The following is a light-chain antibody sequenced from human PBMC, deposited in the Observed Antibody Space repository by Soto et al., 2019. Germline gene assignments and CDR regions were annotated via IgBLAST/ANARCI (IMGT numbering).Light chain of an antibody. CDR3: QQYNKWPPYT. V-gene: IGKV3-15*01. Sequence: EIVMTQSPANLSVSPGERASLSCRASQSVSSNLAWYQRKAGQGPRLLIYGASTRATSIPARFSGSGSGTEFTLTINSLQSEDFAVYYCQQYNKWPPYTFGQGTKLEIK. J-gene: IGKJ2*01. CDR2: GAS. CDR1: QSVSSN.